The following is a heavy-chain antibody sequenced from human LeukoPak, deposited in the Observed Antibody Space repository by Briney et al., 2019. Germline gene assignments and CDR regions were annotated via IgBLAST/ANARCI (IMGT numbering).Heavy chain of an antibody. J-gene: IGHJ4*02. Sequence: SVKVSCKASGGTFSSYAISRVRQAPGQGLEWMGGIIPIFGTANYAQKFQGRVTITADESTSTAYMELSSLRSEDTAVYYCASNRDGYNWYFDYWGQGTLVTVSS. CDR1: GGTFSSYA. V-gene: IGHV1-69*13. D-gene: IGHD5-24*01. CDR2: IIPIFGTA. CDR3: ASNRDGYNWYFDY.